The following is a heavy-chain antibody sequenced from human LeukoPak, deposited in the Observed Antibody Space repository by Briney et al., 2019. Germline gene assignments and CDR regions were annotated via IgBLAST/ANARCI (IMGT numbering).Heavy chain of an antibody. CDR3: ARRYYGSGSYYNWFDP. D-gene: IGHD3-10*01. CDR1: GYSFTSYW. CDR2: IDPSDSYT. V-gene: IGHV5-10-1*04. J-gene: IGHJ5*02. Sequence: GESLKISCKGSGYSFTSYWISWVRQMPGKGLEWMGRIDPSDSYTNYSPSFQGQVTISADKSISTAYLQWSSLKAPDTAMYYCARRYYGSGSYYNWFDPWGQGTLVTVSS.